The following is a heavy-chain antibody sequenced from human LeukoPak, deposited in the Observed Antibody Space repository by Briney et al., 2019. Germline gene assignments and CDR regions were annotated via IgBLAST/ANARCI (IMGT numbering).Heavy chain of an antibody. V-gene: IGHV4-59*01. Sequence: SETLSLTCTVSGGSISSYYWSSIRQPPGKGLEWIGYIYYSGSTNYNPSLKSRVTISVDTSKNQFSLKLSSVTAADTAVYYCARGGSAYDAFDIWGQGTMVTVSS. CDR1: GGSISSYY. CDR2: IYYSGST. D-gene: IGHD3-10*01. J-gene: IGHJ3*02. CDR3: ARGGSAYDAFDI.